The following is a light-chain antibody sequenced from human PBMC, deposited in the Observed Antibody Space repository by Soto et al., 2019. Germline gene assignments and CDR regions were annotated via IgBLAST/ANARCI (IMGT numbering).Light chain of an antibody. CDR1: QSVDRSN. Sequence: EIVLTQSPDTLSLSPGERATLSCRASQSVDRSNLAWYQKKPGQAPRLLIYGASSRATGIPDRFSGSGSGTDFTLTISRLEPEDFAVYDCQQYGSSPITFGQGTRLEI. V-gene: IGKV3-20*01. CDR3: QQYGSSPIT. J-gene: IGKJ5*01. CDR2: GAS.